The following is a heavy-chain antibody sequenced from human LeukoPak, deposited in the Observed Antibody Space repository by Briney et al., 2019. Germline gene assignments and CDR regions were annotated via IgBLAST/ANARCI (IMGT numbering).Heavy chain of an antibody. V-gene: IGHV4-34*01. J-gene: IGHJ4*02. CDR1: GGSFSGYY. CDR2: INHSGST. Sequence: SETLSLTCAVYGGSFSGYYWSWIRQPPGKGLEWIGEINHSGSTNYNPSLKSRVTISVDTSKNQFPLKLSSVTAADTAVYYCARRAGADDYWGQGTLVTVSS. D-gene: IGHD6-19*01. CDR3: ARRAGADDY.